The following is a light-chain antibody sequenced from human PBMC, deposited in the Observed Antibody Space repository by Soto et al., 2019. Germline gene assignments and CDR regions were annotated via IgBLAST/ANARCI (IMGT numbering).Light chain of an antibody. CDR3: CSYAGSYSYV. CDR2: DVS. CDR1: SSDVGGYNY. V-gene: IGLV2-11*01. J-gene: IGLJ1*01. Sequence: ALTQPRSVSGSPGQSVTISCTGTSSDVGGYNYVSWYQQHPGKAPKLMIYDVSKRPSGVPDRFSGSKSGNTASLTISGLQAEDEADYYCCSYAGSYSYVFGTGTKVTVL.